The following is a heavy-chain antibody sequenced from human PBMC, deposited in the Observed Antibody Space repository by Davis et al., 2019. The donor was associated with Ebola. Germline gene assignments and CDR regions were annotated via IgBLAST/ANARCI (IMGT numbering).Heavy chain of an antibody. J-gene: IGHJ6*02. V-gene: IGHV4-34*01. CDR2: INHSGRT. CDR1: GVSFSGYY. Sequence: MPSETLSLTCAVYGVSFSGYYWNWIRQPPGKGLEWIGAINHSGRTNYNPSPKSRVTISVNTSKNQYSLRVRSVTAADTAVYYCARGGGYGGYGMDVWGQGTTVTVSS. CDR3: ARGGGYGGYGMDV. D-gene: IGHD6-25*01.